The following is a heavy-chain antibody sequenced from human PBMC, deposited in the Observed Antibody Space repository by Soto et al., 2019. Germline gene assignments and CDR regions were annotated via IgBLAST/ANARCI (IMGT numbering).Heavy chain of an antibody. Sequence: SCAASGFTFSSYSMSWVRQAPGKGLEWVANIKQDGSEKYYVDSVKGRFTISRDNAKNSLYLQMNSLRAEDTAVYYCAREVGNWNARYFDYWGQGTLVTVSS. CDR1: GFTFSSYS. V-gene: IGHV3-7*01. CDR2: IKQDGSEK. CDR3: AREVGNWNARYFDY. D-gene: IGHD1-1*01. J-gene: IGHJ4*02.